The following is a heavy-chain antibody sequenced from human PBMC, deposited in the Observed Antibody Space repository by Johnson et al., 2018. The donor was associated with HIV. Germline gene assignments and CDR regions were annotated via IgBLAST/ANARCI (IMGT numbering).Heavy chain of an antibody. CDR1: GFTFRNYG. CDR3: ANVYYNILTGYYYDAFDI. Sequence: QVQLVESGGGVVQPGRSLRLSCAASGFTFRNYGIHWVRQAPGKGLEWVAVISYDGSNKYYADSVKGRFTISRDNSKSTVYLQMNSLRAEDTAVYYCANVYYNILTGYYYDAFDIWGQGTMVTVSS. CDR2: ISYDGSNK. V-gene: IGHV3-30*18. D-gene: IGHD3-9*01. J-gene: IGHJ3*02.